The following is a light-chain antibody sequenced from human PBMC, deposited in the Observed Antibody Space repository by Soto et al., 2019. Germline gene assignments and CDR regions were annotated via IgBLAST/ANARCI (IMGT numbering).Light chain of an antibody. V-gene: IGKV1-27*01. Sequence: DIQMTQSPSSLSASVGDRVTITCRASQCISNYSAWYRQKPGKVPKLLIYATSTLQSGVPSRFSGSGSGTDLTLTISSLQPEDFASYCCQLYSSAPLTFGGGTKVEI. CDR3: QLYSSAPLT. J-gene: IGKJ4*01. CDR2: ATS. CDR1: QCISNY.